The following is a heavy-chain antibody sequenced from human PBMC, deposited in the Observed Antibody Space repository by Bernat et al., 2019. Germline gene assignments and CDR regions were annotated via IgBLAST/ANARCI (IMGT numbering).Heavy chain of an antibody. CDR1: GFTFNSYD. V-gene: IGHV3-21*06. J-gene: IGHJ5*02. CDR3: ARDLWFDP. CDR2: ISGSTSYI. Sequence: VQLVESGGGVVQPGRSLRLSCAASGFTFNSYDMHWVRQAPGKGLDWVSSISGSTSYIYYADSVKGRFTISRDNAKNTLYLQMNSLRAEDTAVYYCARDLWFDPWGQGTLVTVSS.